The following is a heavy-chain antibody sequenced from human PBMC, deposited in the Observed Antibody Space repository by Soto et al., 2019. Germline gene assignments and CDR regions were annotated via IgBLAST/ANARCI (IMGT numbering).Heavy chain of an antibody. V-gene: IGHV3-23*01. CDR2: ISGNGVYK. CDR3: AKYTVTEDLGGS. D-gene: IGHD4-17*01. J-gene: IGHJ5*02. CDR1: GFTFTSYA. Sequence: EVQLLESGGDLVQPVGSLRLSCAASGFTFTSYAMGWVRQAPGKGLDWVSGISGNGVYKFYADYVRGRFTISRDNSKNTLYLQMSALSTEDTAVYFCAKYTVTEDLGGSWGQGALVIVSS.